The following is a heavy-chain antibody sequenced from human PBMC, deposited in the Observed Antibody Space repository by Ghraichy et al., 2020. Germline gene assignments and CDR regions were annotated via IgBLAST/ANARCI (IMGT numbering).Heavy chain of an antibody. CDR2: IKQDGSER. J-gene: IGHJ4*02. D-gene: IGHD4-23*01. CDR3: ATRSTVVKPWDY. Sequence: GGSLRLSCAASGLTFSNYWMHWVRQAPGKGLEWVAKIKQDGSERYYVDSVEGRFAISRDNAKNSVYLQMNSLRAEDTAVYYCATRSTVVKPWDYWGQGTLVTVSS. CDR1: GLTFSNYW. V-gene: IGHV3-7*01.